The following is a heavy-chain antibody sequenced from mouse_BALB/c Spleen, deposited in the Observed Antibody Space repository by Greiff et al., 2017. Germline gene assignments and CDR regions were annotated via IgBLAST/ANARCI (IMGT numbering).Heavy chain of an antibody. Sequence: EVQLVESGPELVKPGASVKISCKASGYSFTGYYMHWVKQSHVKSLEWIGRINPYNGATSYNQNFKDKASLTVDKSSSTAYMELHSLTSEDSAVYYCARRGGTTVVPDWYFDVWGAGTTVTVSS. J-gene: IGHJ1*01. D-gene: IGHD1-1*01. V-gene: IGHV1-31*01. CDR2: INPYNGAT. CDR1: GYSFTGYY. CDR3: ARRGGTTVVPDWYFDV.